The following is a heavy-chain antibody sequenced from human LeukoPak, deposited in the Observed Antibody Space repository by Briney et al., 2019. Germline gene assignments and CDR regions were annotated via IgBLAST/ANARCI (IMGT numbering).Heavy chain of an antibody. D-gene: IGHD3-22*01. V-gene: IGHV4-59*08. CDR1: GGSISSYY. CDR2: IYYSGST. CDR3: ARTGSGSITELDY. Sequence: SETLSLTCTVSGGSISSYYWSWIRQPPGEGLEKIGYIYYSGSTNYNPSLKSRVTISVDTSKNQFSLNLSSVTAADTAVYYCARTGSGSITELDYWGQGTLVTVSS. J-gene: IGHJ4*02.